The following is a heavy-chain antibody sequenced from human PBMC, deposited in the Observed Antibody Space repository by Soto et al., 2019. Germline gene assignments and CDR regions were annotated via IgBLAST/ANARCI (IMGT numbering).Heavy chain of an antibody. CDR2: IDPSDSYT. CDR3: ARHHYDFWSGSYGMDV. J-gene: IGHJ6*02. V-gene: IGHV5-10-1*01. CDR1: GYSSTSYW. D-gene: IGHD3-3*01. Sequence: PGESLKISCKGSGYSSTSYWISWVRQMPGKGLEWMGRIDPSDSYTNYSPSFQGHVTISADKSISTAYLQWSSLKASDTAMYYCARHHYDFWSGSYGMDVWGQGTTVTVSS.